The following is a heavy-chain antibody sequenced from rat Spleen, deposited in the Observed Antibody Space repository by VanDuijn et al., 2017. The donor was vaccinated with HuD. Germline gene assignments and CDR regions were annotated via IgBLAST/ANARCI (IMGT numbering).Heavy chain of an antibody. V-gene: IGHV5-31*01. D-gene: IGHD3-1*01. J-gene: IGHJ2*01. CDR1: GFTFNNYW. CDR3: TRGSASAYYFDY. Sequence: EVHLVESGGGLVPPGRSLRLSCAVSGFTFNNYWMTWIRQAPGKGLEWVASTSNTGGSIYYPDSVKGRFTISRDNAQNTLYLQMNSLRSEDTATYYCTRGSASAYYFDYWGQGVMVTVSS. CDR2: TSNTGGSI.